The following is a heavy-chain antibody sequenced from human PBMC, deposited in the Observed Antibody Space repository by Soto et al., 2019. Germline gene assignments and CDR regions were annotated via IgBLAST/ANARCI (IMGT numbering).Heavy chain of an antibody. Sequence: EVQLVESGGGLVQSGGSLRLSCAASGFTFSSYWMSWVRQGPGKGPEWVANIKQDGSEKYYVDSVKGRFTISRENAKNSLCLQVTILRAEDTAVYHCAKSLSAIPGDSWGQGTLVTVSS. D-gene: IGHD2-2*01. J-gene: IGHJ4*02. CDR1: GFTFSSYW. V-gene: IGHV3-7*05. CDR2: IKQDGSEK. CDR3: AKSLSAIPGDS.